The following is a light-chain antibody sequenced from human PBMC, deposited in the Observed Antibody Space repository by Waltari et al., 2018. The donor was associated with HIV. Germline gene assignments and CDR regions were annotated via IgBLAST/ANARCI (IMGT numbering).Light chain of an antibody. J-gene: IGKJ4*01. CDR2: LGS. CDR1: QSLLRSNGYIY. V-gene: IGKV2-28*01. Sequence: DIVMTQSPVSLFVTPGEPASISCTSSQSLLRSNGYIYLDWYLQKPGQPPQLLIYLGSNRASGVPDRFSASGSATEFTLIISRVEAEDVGIYYCMQALETPLTFGGGTKVQIK. CDR3: MQALETPLT.